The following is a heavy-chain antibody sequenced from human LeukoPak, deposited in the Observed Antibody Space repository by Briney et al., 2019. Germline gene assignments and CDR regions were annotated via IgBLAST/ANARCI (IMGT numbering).Heavy chain of an antibody. V-gene: IGHV3-74*01. D-gene: IGHD3-10*01. CDR1: GFTFSSYW. J-gene: IGHJ4*02. CDR3: ARLLWFGYYFGY. CDR2: INSDGSST. Sequence: GGSLRLSCAASGFTFSSYWMHWVRQAPGQGLVWVSRINSDGSSTSYADSVKGRFTISRDNAKNTLYLQMNNLRAEDTAVYYCARLLWFGYYFGYWGQGTLVTVSS.